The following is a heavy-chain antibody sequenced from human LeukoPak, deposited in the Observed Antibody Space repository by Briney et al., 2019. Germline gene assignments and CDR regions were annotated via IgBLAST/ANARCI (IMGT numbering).Heavy chain of an antibody. J-gene: IGHJ4*02. CDR1: GFTFSSYA. Sequence: PGGSLRLSCAASGFTFSSYAMSWVRQAPGKGLEWVSAISGTGGRTYYADSVKGRFTISRDNSKNALYLQMNSLRAEDTAVYYCARDRAWNYFDYWGQGTLVTVSS. D-gene: IGHD3-3*01. V-gene: IGHV3-23*01. CDR2: ISGTGGRT. CDR3: ARDRAWNYFDY.